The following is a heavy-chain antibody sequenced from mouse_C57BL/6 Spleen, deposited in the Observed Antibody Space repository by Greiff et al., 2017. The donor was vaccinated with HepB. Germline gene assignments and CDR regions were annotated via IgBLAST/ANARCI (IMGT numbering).Heavy chain of an antibody. CDR1: GYTFTSYW. V-gene: IGHV1-61*01. Sequence: VQLQQPGAELVRPGSSVKLSCKASGYTFTSYWMDWVKQRPGQGLEWIGNIYPSDSETHYNQKFKDKATLTVDKSSSTAYMQLSSLTSEDSAVYYCARRVTTLYYYAMDYWGQGTSVTVSS. J-gene: IGHJ4*01. CDR3: ARRVTTLYYYAMDY. D-gene: IGHD2-5*01. CDR2: IYPSDSET.